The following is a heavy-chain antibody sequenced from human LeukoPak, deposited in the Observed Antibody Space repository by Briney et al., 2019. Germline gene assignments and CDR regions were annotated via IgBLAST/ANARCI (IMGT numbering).Heavy chain of an antibody. CDR2: VYYSGST. Sequence: SETLSLTCTVSGGSIISSSYYWGWIRQPPGKGLEWIGSVYYSGSTHYNPSLKSRVIISVDTSKNEFSLKLSSVTAADTAVYYCARRSSGYSYGGAFDYWGQGTLVTVSS. D-gene: IGHD5-18*01. CDR1: GGSIISSSYY. CDR3: ARRSSGYSYGGAFDY. V-gene: IGHV4-39*01. J-gene: IGHJ4*02.